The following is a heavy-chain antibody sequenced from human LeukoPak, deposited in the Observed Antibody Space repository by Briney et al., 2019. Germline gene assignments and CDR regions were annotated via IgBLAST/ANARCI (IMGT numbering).Heavy chain of an antibody. V-gene: IGHV4-61*02. Sequence: PSETLSLTCTVSGGSISSGSYYWSWIRQPAGRGLEWIGRIYTSGSTNYNPSLKSRVTISVDTSKNQFSLILSSVTAADTAVYYCARESPATTLDYWGQGTLVTVSS. J-gene: IGHJ4*02. CDR1: GGSISSGSYY. D-gene: IGHD5-12*01. CDR2: IYTSGST. CDR3: ARESPATTLDY.